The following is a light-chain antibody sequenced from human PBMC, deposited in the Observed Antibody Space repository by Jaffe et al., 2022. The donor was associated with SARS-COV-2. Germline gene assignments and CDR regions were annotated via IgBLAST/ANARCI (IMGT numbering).Light chain of an antibody. CDR3: QSYDSSLSGSV. CDR1: NSNFGAGHD. Sequence: QSVLTQPPSVSGAPGQRVTISCTGSNSNFGAGHDVHWYQHLPGTAPKLLIYNNNNRPSGVPDRFSGSKSGTSASLAITGLQTEDEAHYYCQSYDSSLSGSVFGGGTKLTVL. V-gene: IGLV1-40*01. J-gene: IGLJ3*02. CDR2: NNN.